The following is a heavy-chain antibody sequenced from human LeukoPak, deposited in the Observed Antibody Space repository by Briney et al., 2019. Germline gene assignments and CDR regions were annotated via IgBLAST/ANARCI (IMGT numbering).Heavy chain of an antibody. CDR2: FDPEDGET. CDR3: ATESYYDNRDWFDP. V-gene: IGHV1-24*01. Sequence: ASVKVSCKVSGNTLTDLSMHWVRQALGKGLEWMGGFDPEDGETIYAQRFQGRITMTEDTSTDTAYMELSSLRSEDTAIYYCATESYYDNRDWFDPWGQGTLVTVSS. D-gene: IGHD3-10*01. J-gene: IGHJ5*02. CDR1: GNTLTDLS.